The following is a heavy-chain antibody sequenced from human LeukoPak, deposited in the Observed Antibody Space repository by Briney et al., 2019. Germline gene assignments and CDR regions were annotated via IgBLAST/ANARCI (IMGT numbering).Heavy chain of an antibody. J-gene: IGHJ4*02. CDR3: AKRGYSYGYGYYFDY. CDR1: GFTFSGFW. V-gene: IGHV3-7*01. CDR2: INSDGSEG. Sequence: GGSLRLSCAVSGFTFSGFWMSWSRQAPGKGLEWVASINSDGSEGYYADVVKGRFTISRDNAKNSLYLQMNSLRAEDTAVYYCAKRGYSYGYGYYFDYWGQGTLVTVSS. D-gene: IGHD5-18*01.